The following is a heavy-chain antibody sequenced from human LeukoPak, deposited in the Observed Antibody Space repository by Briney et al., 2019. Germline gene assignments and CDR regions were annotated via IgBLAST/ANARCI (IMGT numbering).Heavy chain of an antibody. D-gene: IGHD2-15*01. CDR3: ARDFGCSGGSCYSYYYYYYYMDV. Sequence: PGGSLRLSCAASGFTFSSYWMSWVRQAPGKGLEWVANIKQDGSEKYYVDSVKGRFTISRDNAKNSLYLQMNSLRAEDTAVYYCARDFGCSGGSCYSYYYYYYYMDVWGKGTTVTVSS. CDR1: GFTFSSYW. J-gene: IGHJ6*03. V-gene: IGHV3-7*01. CDR2: IKQDGSEK.